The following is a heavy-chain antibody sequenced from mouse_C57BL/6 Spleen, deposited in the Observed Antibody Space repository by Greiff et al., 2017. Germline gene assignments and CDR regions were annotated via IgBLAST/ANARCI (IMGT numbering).Heavy chain of an antibody. CDR1: GFNIKNTY. V-gene: IGHV14-3*01. J-gene: IGHJ2*01. D-gene: IGHD1-1*01. Sequence: EVQGVESVAELVRPGASVKLSCTASGFNIKNTYMHWVKQRPEQGLEWIGRIDPANGNTKYAPKFPGKATITADTSSNTAYLQLSSLTSEDTAIYYGDRSGDYGSSYGYFDYWGQGTTLTVSS. CDR3: DRSGDYGSSYGYFDY. CDR2: IDPANGNT.